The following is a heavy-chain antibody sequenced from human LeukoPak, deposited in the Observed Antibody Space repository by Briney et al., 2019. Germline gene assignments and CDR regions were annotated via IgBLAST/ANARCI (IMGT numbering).Heavy chain of an antibody. J-gene: IGHJ4*02. V-gene: IGHV4-59*01. CDR1: GGSISSYY. D-gene: IGHD1-20*01. Sequence: SETLSLTCTVSGGSISSYYWSWIRQPPGKGLEWIGYIYYSGSTNYNPSLKSRVTISVDTSKNQFSLKLSSVTAADTAVYYYARVTGTWYYFDYWGQGTLVTVSS. CDR2: IYYSGST. CDR3: ARVTGTWYYFDY.